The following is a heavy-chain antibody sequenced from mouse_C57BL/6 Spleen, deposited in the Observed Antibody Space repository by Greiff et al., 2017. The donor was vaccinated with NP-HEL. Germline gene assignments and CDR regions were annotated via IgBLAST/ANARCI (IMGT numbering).Heavy chain of an antibody. CDR3: ARDGSNYPFAY. J-gene: IGHJ3*01. CDR1: GFTFSSYA. D-gene: IGHD2-5*01. V-gene: IGHV5-4*01. Sequence: EVKVVESGGGLVKPGGSLKLSCAASGFTFSSYAMSWVRQTPEKRLEWVATISDGGSYTYYPDNVKGRFTISRDNAKNNLYLQMSHLKSEDTAMYYCARDGSNYPFAYWGQGTLVTVSA. CDR2: ISDGGSYT.